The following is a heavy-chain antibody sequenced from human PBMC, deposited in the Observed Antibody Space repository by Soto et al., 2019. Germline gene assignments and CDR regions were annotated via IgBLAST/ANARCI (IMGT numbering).Heavy chain of an antibody. CDR3: ARGGGGGLFDP. V-gene: IGHV3-11*06. D-gene: IGHD2-21*01. Sequence: GGSLRLSCATSGFSFSDSYMSWIRQAPGKGLEWISYISPRSTFRDYADSVKGRSTISRDSVKNSLYLQMNNLTADDTGVYYCARGGGGGLFDPWGQGSVVTVSS. CDR2: ISPRSTFR. CDR1: GFSFSDSY. J-gene: IGHJ5*02.